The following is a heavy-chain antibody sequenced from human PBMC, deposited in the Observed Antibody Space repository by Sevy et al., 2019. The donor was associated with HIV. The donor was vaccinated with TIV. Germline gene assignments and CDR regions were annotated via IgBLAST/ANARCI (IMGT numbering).Heavy chain of an antibody. CDR1: GGIFRTNA. CDR2: IIPVLGTV. CDR3: ARGGGNGWYYFDY. J-gene: IGHJ4*01. V-gene: IGHV1-69*13. Sequence: ASVKVSCKASGGIFRTNAFSWVRQAPGQGLEWMGGIIPVLGTVNYARKFQGKVTITADESTKTVYMELSSLRSEDTAVYYCARGGGNGWYYFDYWGHETLVTVSS. D-gene: IGHD6-19*01.